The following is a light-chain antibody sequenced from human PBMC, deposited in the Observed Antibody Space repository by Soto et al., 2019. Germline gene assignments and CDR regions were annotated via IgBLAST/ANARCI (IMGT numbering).Light chain of an antibody. CDR2: EVS. CDR3: SSFSSSSTLVV. CDR1: SSDVGGYSY. Sequence: QSALTQPXSVSXSPGQSITXXCTGTSSDVGGYSYVSWYQQHPGKAPKLMIYEVSNRPSGVSNRFSGSKSGNTASLTISGLQAEDEADYSCSSFSSSSTLVVFGGGTKLTVL. J-gene: IGLJ2*01. V-gene: IGLV2-14*01.